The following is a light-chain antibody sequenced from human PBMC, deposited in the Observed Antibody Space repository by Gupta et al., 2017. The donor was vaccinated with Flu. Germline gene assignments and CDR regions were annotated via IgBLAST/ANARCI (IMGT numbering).Light chain of an antibody. CDR1: VLAKKY. Sequence: SYELTQPSSVSVSPGQTARITCSGDVLAKKYARWFQQKPGQAPVLVIYKDSERPSGIPERFSGSSSGTTVTLTLSGAQVEDEDDYYCYSAADNPIFGGGTKLTVL. CDR2: KDS. V-gene: IGLV3-27*01. CDR3: YSAADNPI. J-gene: IGLJ2*01.